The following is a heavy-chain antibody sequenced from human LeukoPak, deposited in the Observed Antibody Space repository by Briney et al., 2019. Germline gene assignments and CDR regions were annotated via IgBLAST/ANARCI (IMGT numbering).Heavy chain of an antibody. CDR1: GGSISSYY. D-gene: IGHD6-13*01. CDR3: ARHGSIATGAFTH. J-gene: IGHJ4*02. CDR2: IYTSGST. V-gene: IGHV4-4*07. Sequence: SETLSLTCTVSGGSISSYYWSWIRQPAGKGLEWIGRIYTSGSTNYNPSLKSRVTISVDTSKNQFSLKLGSVTAADTAVYYCARHGSIATGAFTHWGQGTLVTVSS.